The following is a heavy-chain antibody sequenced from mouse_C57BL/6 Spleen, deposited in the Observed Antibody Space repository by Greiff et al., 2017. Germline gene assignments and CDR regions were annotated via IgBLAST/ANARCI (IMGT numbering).Heavy chain of an antibody. CDR3: ARMDYGSSFDY. Sequence: EVQLQQSGPELVKPGASVKISCKASGYTFTDYYMHWVKQSHGKSLEWIGDINPNNGGTSYNQKFKGKATLTVDKYSSTAYMELRSLTSEDSAVYYCARMDYGSSFDYWGQGTTLTVSS. V-gene: IGHV1-26*01. CDR1: GYTFTDYY. J-gene: IGHJ2*01. D-gene: IGHD1-1*01. CDR2: INPNNGGT.